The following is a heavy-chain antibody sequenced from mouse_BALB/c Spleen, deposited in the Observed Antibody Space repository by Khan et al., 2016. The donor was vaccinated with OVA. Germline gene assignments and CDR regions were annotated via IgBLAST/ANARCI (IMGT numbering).Heavy chain of an antibody. CDR3: ARELFTTVVATPFAY. CDR2: ISSGGSYT. J-gene: IGHJ3*01. Sequence: EVQLVESGGGLVKPGGSLKLSCAVSGFTFSNYAMSWVSQTPEKRLEWVATISSGGSYTYYPDSVQGRFTISRDNAKNTLYLQMSSLRSKDTAIYNCARELFTTVVATPFAYWGQGTLVTVSA. D-gene: IGHD1-1*01. V-gene: IGHV5-9-3*01. CDR1: GFTFSNYA.